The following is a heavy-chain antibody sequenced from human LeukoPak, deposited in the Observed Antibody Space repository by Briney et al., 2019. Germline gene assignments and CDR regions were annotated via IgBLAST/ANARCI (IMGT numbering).Heavy chain of an antibody. CDR3: VRSLDY. V-gene: IGHV3-23*01. CDR2: ITGSGGFT. J-gene: IGHJ4*02. Sequence: RSGGSLRLSCAASGFPFSTYAMNWVRQAPGKGLEWVSVITGSGGFTQYADSVKGRFTISRDNCKNTVYLQMNSLRVEDTALYYCVRSLDYWGQGTLVTVSS. CDR1: GFPFSTYA.